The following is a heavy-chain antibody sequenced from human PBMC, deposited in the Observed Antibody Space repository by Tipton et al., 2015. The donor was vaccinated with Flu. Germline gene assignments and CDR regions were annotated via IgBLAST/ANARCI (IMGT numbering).Heavy chain of an antibody. CDR1: GFTFSNSI. J-gene: IGHJ4*02. D-gene: IGHD3-22*01. V-gene: IGHV3-30-3*01. CDR3: AREFHSSGYAGTFDY. CDR2: ISHDGSRT. Sequence: SLRLSCVASGFTFSNSIIHWVRQAPGKGLEWVAGISHDGSRTHYADSVKGRFTISRDNAKNTLYLQMNSLRAEDTAVFYCAREFHSSGYAGTFDYWGQGTLVTVSS.